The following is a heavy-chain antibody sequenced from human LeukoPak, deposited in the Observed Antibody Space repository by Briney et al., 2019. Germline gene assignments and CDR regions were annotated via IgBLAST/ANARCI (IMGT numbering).Heavy chain of an antibody. V-gene: IGHV3-21*01. J-gene: IGHJ4*02. CDR2: ISSSSSYI. Sequence: PGGSLRLSCAASGFTFSSYSMNWVRQAPGKGLEWVSSISSSSSYIYYADSVKGRFTISRDNAKNSLYLQMNSLRAEDTAVYYRARDHAAMAEAPTDYWGQGTLVTVSS. D-gene: IGHD5-18*01. CDR3: ARDHAAMAEAPTDY. CDR1: GFTFSSYS.